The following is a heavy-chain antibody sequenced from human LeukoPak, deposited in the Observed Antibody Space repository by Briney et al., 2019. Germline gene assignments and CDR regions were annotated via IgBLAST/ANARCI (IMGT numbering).Heavy chain of an antibody. CDR1: GFAFSNYA. CDR3: AKAYSRSYCDY. D-gene: IGHD1-26*01. V-gene: IGHV3-23*01. CDR2: ISGSGGST. J-gene: IGHJ4*02. Sequence: GGSLRLSCAASGFAFSNYAMSWVRQAPGKGLEWVSTISGSGGSTYYADAVKGQFTISRDNSKNTLYLQVKNLRAEYTAAYHCAKAYSRSYCDYWDQGTLLTVSS.